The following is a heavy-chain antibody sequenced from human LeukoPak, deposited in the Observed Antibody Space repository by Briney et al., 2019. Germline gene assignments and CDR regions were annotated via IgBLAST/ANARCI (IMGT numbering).Heavy chain of an antibody. V-gene: IGHV3-30*18. CDR1: GFTFSSYG. CDR2: ISYDGSNK. CDR3: AKGRYSSSSAFDC. D-gene: IGHD6-6*01. Sequence: GGSLRLSCAASGFTFSSYGMHWVRQAPGKGLEWVAVISYDGSNKYYADSVKGRSTISRDNSKNTLYLQMNSLRAEDTAVYYCAKGRYSSSSAFDCWGQGTLVTVSS. J-gene: IGHJ4*02.